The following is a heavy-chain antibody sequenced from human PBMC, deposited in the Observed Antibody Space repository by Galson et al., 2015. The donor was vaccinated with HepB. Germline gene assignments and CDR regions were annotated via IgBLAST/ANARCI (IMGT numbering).Heavy chain of an antibody. V-gene: IGHV1-18*01. D-gene: IGHD3-10*01. Sequence: SVKVSCKASGYTFTSYGISWVRQAPGQGLEWMGWISAYNGNTNYAQKLQGRVTMTTDTSTSTAYMELRSLRSDDTAVYYCARDFPIYGSGSYGDVWGKGTTVTVSS. CDR2: ISAYNGNT. CDR1: GYTFTSYG. CDR3: ARDFPIYGSGSYGDV. J-gene: IGHJ6*04.